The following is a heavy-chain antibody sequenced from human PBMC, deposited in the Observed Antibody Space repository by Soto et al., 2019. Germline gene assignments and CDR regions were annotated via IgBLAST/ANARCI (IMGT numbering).Heavy chain of an antibody. CDR1: GYTFTSYG. J-gene: IGHJ6*02. CDR2: ISAYNGNT. D-gene: IGHD3-3*01. CDR3: AREGYYDFWSGYRDIRGEGYYYYYGMDV. V-gene: IGHV1-18*01. Sequence: GASVKVSCKASGYTFTSYGISWVRQAPGQGLEWMGWISAYNGNTNYAQKLQGRVTMTTDTSTSTAYMELRSLRSDDTAVYYCAREGYYDFWSGYRDIRGEGYYYYYGMDVWGQGTTVTVSS.